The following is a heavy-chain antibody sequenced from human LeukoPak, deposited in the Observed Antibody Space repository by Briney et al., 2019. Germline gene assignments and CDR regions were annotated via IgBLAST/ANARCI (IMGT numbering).Heavy chain of an antibody. CDR2: INHSGST. CDR3: ARSSYGHFDY. V-gene: IGHV4-34*01. J-gene: IGHJ4*02. Sequence: SETLSLTCAVYGGSFSGYYWSWIRQPPGKGLEWIGEINHSGSTNYNPSLKSRVTISVDTSKNQFSLKLSSVTAADTAVYYCARSSYGHFDYWGQGTLVTVSS. D-gene: IGHD5-18*01. CDR1: GGSFSGYY.